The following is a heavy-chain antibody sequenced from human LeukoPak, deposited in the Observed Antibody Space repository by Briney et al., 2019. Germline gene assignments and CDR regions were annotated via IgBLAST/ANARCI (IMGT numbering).Heavy chain of an antibody. D-gene: IGHD2-21*01. Sequence: SETLSLTCTVSGGSISSYYWSWIRQPPGKGLEWIGYIYYSGSTNYNPSLKSRVTISVDTSKNQFSLKLSSVTAADTAVYYCARDLGPPIVVVIQHAFDIWGQGTTVTVSS. CDR3: ARDLGPPIVVVIQHAFDI. CDR2: IYYSGST. J-gene: IGHJ3*02. V-gene: IGHV4-59*12. CDR1: GGSISSYY.